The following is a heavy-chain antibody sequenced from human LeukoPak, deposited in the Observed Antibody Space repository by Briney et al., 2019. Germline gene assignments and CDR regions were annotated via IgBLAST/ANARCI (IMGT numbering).Heavy chain of an antibody. Sequence: GESLKISCGGSGYRFSNYWIGWVRQMPGKGLEWVGIISPGDSDTRYSPSLQGQVTISADKSISTAYLQWGSLKASDTAMYFCARHYTSTWSPSDAFDIWGQGTMVTVSS. CDR2: ISPGDSDT. V-gene: IGHV5-51*01. J-gene: IGHJ3*02. D-gene: IGHD2-2*02. CDR1: GYRFSNYW. CDR3: ARHYTSTWSPSDAFDI.